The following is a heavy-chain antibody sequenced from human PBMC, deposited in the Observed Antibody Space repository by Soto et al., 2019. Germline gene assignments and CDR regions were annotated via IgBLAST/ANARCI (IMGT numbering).Heavy chain of an antibody. CDR2: ISAYNGNT. V-gene: IGHV1-18*01. CDR1: GYTFTSYG. D-gene: IGHD6-19*01. Sequence: ASVKVSCKASGYTFTSYGISWVRQAPGQGLEWMGWISAYNGNTNYAQKLQGRVTMTTDTSTRTAYMELSSLRYEATAEYYCHGYSSGWYFFTSSYSFMDVWGKGTRVTAP. CDR3: HGYSSGWYFFTSSYSFMDV. J-gene: IGHJ6*03.